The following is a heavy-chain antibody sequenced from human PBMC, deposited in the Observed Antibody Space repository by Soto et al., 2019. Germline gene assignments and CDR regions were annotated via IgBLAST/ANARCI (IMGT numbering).Heavy chain of an antibody. CDR1: GGSISSYY. D-gene: IGHD3-3*01. Sequence: SETLSLTCTVSGGSISSYYWSWIRQPPGKGLEWIGYIYYSGSTNYNPSLKSRVTISVDTSKNQFSLKLSSVTAADTAVYYCARRGITIFGVVPHDAFDIWGQGTMVTVSS. V-gene: IGHV4-59*08. CDR3: ARRGITIFGVVPHDAFDI. CDR2: IYYSGST. J-gene: IGHJ3*02.